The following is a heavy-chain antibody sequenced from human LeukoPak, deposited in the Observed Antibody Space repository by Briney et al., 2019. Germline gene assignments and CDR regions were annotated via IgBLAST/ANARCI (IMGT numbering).Heavy chain of an antibody. CDR3: ARQQLQPYYDILTGYYRGYYYYMDV. V-gene: IGHV4-34*12. Sequence: SETLSLTCTVSGGSISSYYWSWIRQPPGKGLEWIGEIIHNGSTNYNPSLKSRVTISVDTSKNQFSLKLSSVTAADTAVYYCARQQLQPYYDILTGYYRGYYYYMDVWGKGTTVTISS. CDR2: IIHNGST. J-gene: IGHJ6*03. D-gene: IGHD3-9*01. CDR1: GGSISSYY.